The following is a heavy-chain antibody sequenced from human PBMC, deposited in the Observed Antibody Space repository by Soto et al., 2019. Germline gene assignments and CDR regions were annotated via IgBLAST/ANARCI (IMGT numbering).Heavy chain of an antibody. D-gene: IGHD6-13*01. J-gene: IGHJ4*02. CDR2: FDPEDGET. CDR3: ATAPRIAAAGKYYFDY. CDR1: GYTLTELS. Sequence: ASVKVSCKVSGYTLTELSMHWVRQAPGKGLEWMGGFDPEDGETIYAQKFQGRVTMTEDTSTDTAYMELSSLRSEDTAVYYCATAPRIAAAGKYYFDYWGQGTLVTVSS. V-gene: IGHV1-24*01.